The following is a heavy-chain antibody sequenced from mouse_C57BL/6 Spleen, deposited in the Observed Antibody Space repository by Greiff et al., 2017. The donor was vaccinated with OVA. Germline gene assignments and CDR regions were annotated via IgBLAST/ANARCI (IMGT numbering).Heavy chain of an antibody. V-gene: IGHV1-69*01. J-gene: IGHJ1*03. CDR2: IDPSDSYT. CDR3: ARPITTVPYWYFDV. CDR1: GYTFTSYW. Sequence: QVQLQQPGAELVMPGASVKLSCKASGYTFTSYWMHWVKQRPGQGLEWIGEIDPSDSYTNYNQKFKGKSTLTVDKSSSTAYIQLSSLTSEDSAVYYCARPITTVPYWYFDVWGTGTTVTVSS. D-gene: IGHD1-1*01.